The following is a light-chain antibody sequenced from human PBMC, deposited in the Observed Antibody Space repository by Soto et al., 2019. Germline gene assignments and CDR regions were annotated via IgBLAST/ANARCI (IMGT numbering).Light chain of an antibody. Sequence: QSVLTQPPSASGTPGQRVSISCSGSTSNIGSQTVNWYQRLPGTAPKLLIYEVTIRPSGVSNRFSGSKSGNTASLTISGLQAEDEADYYCSSYTTSAPYVFGSGTKVTVL. CDR1: TSNIGSQT. J-gene: IGLJ1*01. V-gene: IGLV1-44*01. CDR3: SSYTTSAPYV. CDR2: EVT.